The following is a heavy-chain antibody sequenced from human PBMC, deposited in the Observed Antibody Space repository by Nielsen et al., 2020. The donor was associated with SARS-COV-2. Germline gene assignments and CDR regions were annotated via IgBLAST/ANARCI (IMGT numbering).Heavy chain of an antibody. Sequence: SETLSLTCTVSGGSISSGGYYWSWIRQHPGKGLEWIGYIYYSGSTYYNPSLKSRVTISVDTSKNQFSLKLSSVTAADTAVYYCAGTAMVTSYYYYMDVWAKGPRSPSP. CDR2: IYYSGST. CDR1: GGSISSGGYY. V-gene: IGHV4-31*03. D-gene: IGHD5-18*01. CDR3: AGTAMVTSYYYYMDV. J-gene: IGHJ6*03.